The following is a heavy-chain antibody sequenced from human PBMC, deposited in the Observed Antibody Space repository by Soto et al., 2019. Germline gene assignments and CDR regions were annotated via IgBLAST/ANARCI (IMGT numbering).Heavy chain of an antibody. Sequence: QVQLVQSGAEVKKPGASVKVSCKASGYTFTSYGISWVRQAPGQGLEWMGWISAYNGNTNYAQKLQGRVTMTTDTSTSTAYREQRSLRSDDSAVYYCARDGVDTASGYYYGMDVWGQGTRVTVSS. J-gene: IGHJ6*02. CDR3: ARDGVDTASGYYYGMDV. D-gene: IGHD5-18*01. CDR2: ISAYNGNT. CDR1: GYTFTSYG. V-gene: IGHV1-18*01.